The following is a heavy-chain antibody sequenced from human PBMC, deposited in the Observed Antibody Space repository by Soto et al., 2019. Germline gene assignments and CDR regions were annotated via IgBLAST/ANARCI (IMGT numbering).Heavy chain of an antibody. D-gene: IGHD5-18*01. J-gene: IGHJ5*02. CDR1: GGSISNYY. CDR3: AKDSGYNYGYFRWFDP. Sequence: SETLSLTCSFAGGSISNYYWSWIRQPPGRGLEWIGHIFYSGSTNYNPALKSRVTISVDTSKSQFSLKLSSVTAADTAVYYCAKDSGYNYGYFRWFDPWGQGTLVTVSS. V-gene: IGHV4-59*01. CDR2: IFYSGST.